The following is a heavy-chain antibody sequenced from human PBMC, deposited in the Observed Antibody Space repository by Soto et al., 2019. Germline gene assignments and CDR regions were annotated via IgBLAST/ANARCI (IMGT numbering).Heavy chain of an antibody. D-gene: IGHD3-16*02. Sequence: SVKVSCKXSGGTFSSYAISWVRQAPGQGLEWMGGIIPIFGTANYAQKFQGRVTITADESTSTAYMGLSSLRSEDTAVYYCAGPNGGLRLGELSSYYYYYGMDVWGQGTTVTVS. J-gene: IGHJ6*02. V-gene: IGHV1-69*13. CDR2: IIPIFGTA. CDR3: AGPNGGLRLGELSSYYYYYGMDV. CDR1: GGTFSSYA.